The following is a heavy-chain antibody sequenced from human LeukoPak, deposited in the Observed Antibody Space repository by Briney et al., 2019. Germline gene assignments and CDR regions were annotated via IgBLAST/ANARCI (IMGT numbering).Heavy chain of an antibody. CDR3: ARAHEDYGGNSGGGFDY. V-gene: IGHV4-61*05. D-gene: IGHD4-17*01. CDR1: GGSISSSSYY. Sequence: SETLSLTCTVSGGSISSSSYYWGWIRQPPGKGLEWIGYIYYSGSTNYNPSLKSRVTISVDTSKNQFSLKLSSVTAADTAVYYCARAHEDYGGNSGGGFDYWGQGTLVTVSS. CDR2: IYYSGST. J-gene: IGHJ4*02.